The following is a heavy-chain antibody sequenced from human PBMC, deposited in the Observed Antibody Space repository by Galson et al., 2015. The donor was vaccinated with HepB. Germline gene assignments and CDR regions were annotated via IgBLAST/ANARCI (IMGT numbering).Heavy chain of an antibody. J-gene: IGHJ4*02. CDR2: IKQDGSEK. V-gene: IGHV3-7*01. CDR3: ARDDRRFIVGATTGFDY. CDR1: GFIFSSYW. Sequence: SLRLSCAASGFIFSSYWMSWVRQAPGKGLEWVANIKQDGSEKYYVDSVKGRFTISRDNAKNSLYLQMNSLRAEDTAVYYCARDDRRFIVGATTGFDYWGQGTLVPVSS. D-gene: IGHD1-26*01.